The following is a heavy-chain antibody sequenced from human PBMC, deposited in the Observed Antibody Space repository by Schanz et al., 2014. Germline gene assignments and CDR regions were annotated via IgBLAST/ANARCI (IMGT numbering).Heavy chain of an antibody. CDR1: GFTFSSYD. J-gene: IGHJ4*02. V-gene: IGHV3-13*04. Sequence: VQLVESGGGVVRPGGSLRLSCAGSGFTFSSYDMHWVRQVTGKGLEWVSGIGTAGDTYYPDSVKGRFTISRENAQNSLFLQLNTLRAGDTAVYYCVPMSIAAHWGQGTLVTVSS. CDR3: VPMSIAAH. CDR2: IGTAGDT. D-gene: IGHD6-6*01.